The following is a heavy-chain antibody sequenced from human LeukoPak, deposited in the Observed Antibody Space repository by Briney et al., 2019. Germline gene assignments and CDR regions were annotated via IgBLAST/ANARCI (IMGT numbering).Heavy chain of an antibody. D-gene: IGHD6-6*01. V-gene: IGHV3-23*01. CDR3: AKVTGLYSSSSVDYFVY. CDR1: GFTFSSYA. Sequence: QSGGSLRLSCAASGFTFSSYAMSWVRQAPGKGLEWVSAISGSGGSTYYADSVKGRFTISRDNSKNTLYLQMNSLRAEDTAVYYCAKVTGLYSSSSVDYFVYWGQGTLVTVSS. J-gene: IGHJ4*02. CDR2: ISGSGGST.